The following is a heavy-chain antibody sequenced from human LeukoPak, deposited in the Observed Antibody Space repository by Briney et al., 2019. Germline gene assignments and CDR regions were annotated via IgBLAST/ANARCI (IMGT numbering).Heavy chain of an antibody. V-gene: IGHV1-69*06. J-gene: IGHJ3*02. D-gene: IGHD3-3*01. CDR2: IIPIFGTA. CDR1: GGTFSSYA. Sequence: ASVKVSCKASGGTFSSYAISWVRQAPGQGLEWMGGIIPIFGTANYAQKFQGRVTITAGKSTSTAYMELSSLRSEDTAVYYCARDDGHYDFWSGYPNAFDIRGQGTMVTVSS. CDR3: ARDDGHYDFWSGYPNAFDI.